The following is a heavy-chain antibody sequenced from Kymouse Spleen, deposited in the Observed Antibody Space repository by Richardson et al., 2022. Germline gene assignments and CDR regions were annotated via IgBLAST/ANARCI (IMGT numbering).Heavy chain of an antibody. D-gene: IGHD6-6*01. CDR3: TTEVSIAARPGFGYYYYGMDV. CDR1: GFTFSNAW. V-gene: IGHV3-15*01. J-gene: IGHJ6*02. Sequence: EVQLVESGGGLVKPGGSLRLSCAASGFTFSNAWMSWVRQAPGKGLEWVGRIKSKTDGGTTDYAAPVKGRFTISRDDSKNTLYLQMNSLKTEDTAVYYCTTEVSIAARPGFGYYYYGMDVWGQGTTVTVSS. CDR2: IKSKTDGGTT.